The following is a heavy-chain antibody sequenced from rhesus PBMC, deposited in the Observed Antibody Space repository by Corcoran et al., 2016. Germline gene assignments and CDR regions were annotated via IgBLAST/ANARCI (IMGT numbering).Heavy chain of an antibody. J-gene: IGHJ4*01. V-gene: IGHV3S25*01. CDR2: ISRGWGTT. D-gene: IGHD6-25*01. Sequence: EVQLVESGGGLVQPGGSLRLSCAASGFTFSSYGMYWVRQAPGKGLEWVSVISRGWGTTYYADAGKGRCTISRDNSKNPLSLQMNGLRVEDSAVYYCTKMGGYSGNWTGFDDWGQGVLVTVSS. CDR3: TKMGGYSGNWTGFDD. CDR1: GFTFSSYG.